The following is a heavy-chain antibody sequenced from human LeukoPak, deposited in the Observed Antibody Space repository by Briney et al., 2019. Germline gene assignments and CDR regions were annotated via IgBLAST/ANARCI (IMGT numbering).Heavy chain of an antibody. CDR2: INHSGST. CDR3: AREGGPYRPLDY. J-gene: IGHJ4*02. Sequence: PSETLSLTCAVYGGSFSGYYWSWIRQPPGKGLEWIGEINHSGSTNYNPSLKSRVTISVDTSKNQFSLKLTSVTAADTAVYYCAREGGPYRPLDYSGQGTLVTVSS. CDR1: GGSFSGYY. V-gene: IGHV4-34*01.